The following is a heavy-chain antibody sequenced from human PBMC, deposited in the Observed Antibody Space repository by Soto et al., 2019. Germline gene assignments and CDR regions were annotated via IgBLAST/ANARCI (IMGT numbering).Heavy chain of an antibody. CDR3: ARXSYFRGFDWLFAFDS. CDR2: IFYSGDT. Sequence: PSETLSLTCSVSSASLRNHYWSCIRQPPGSRLEWLGHIFYSGDTSSYNPSLKSRASMSVDTSKNQFSLKLRSVSADDTAVYFCARXSYFRGFDWLFAFDSWGQGALVTVSS. CDR1: SASLRNHY. V-gene: IGHV4-59*11. D-gene: IGHD3-9*01. J-gene: IGHJ4*02.